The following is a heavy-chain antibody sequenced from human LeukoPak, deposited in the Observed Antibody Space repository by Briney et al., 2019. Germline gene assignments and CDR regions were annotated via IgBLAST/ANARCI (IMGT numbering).Heavy chain of an antibody. J-gene: IGHJ4*02. Sequence: ASVKVSCKASGYTFTGYYMHWVRQAPGQGLEWMGWINPNSGGTNYAQKFQGRVTLTRDTSINTVYMEVNRLTSDDTVVYYCARGEWLVLGDHWGQGTPVTVSS. D-gene: IGHD3-3*01. CDR1: GYTFTGYY. CDR3: ARGEWLVLGDH. CDR2: INPNSGGT. V-gene: IGHV1-2*02.